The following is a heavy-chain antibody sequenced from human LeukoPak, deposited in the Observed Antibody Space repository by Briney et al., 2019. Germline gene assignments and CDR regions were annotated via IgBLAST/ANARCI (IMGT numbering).Heavy chain of an antibody. CDR1: GYTFTGYY. CDR3: ARAQTLDIVVVPAAQAHFDY. J-gene: IGHJ4*02. D-gene: IGHD2-2*01. V-gene: IGHV1-2*02. CDR2: INPSSGGT. Sequence: ASVKVSCKASGYTFTGYYMHWVRQAPGQGLEWMGWINPSSGGTNYAQKFQGRVTMTRDTSISTAYMELSRLRSDDTAAYYCARAQTLDIVVVPAAQAHFDYWGQGTLVTVSS.